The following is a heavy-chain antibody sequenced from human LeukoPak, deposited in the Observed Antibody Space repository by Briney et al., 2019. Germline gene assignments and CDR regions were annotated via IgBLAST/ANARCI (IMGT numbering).Heavy chain of an antibody. Sequence: SVKVSCKASGGTFSSYAISWLRQAPGQGLEWMGRIIPIFGTANYAQKFQGRVTITTDESTSTAYMELSSLRSEDTAVYYCASSTVTSPSADLPYWGQGTLVTVSS. D-gene: IGHD4-17*01. CDR3: ASSTVTSPSADLPY. J-gene: IGHJ4*02. CDR2: IIPIFGTA. V-gene: IGHV1-69*05. CDR1: GGTFSSYA.